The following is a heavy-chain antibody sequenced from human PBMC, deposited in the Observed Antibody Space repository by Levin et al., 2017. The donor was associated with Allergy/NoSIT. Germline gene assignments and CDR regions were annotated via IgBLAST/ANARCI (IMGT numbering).Heavy chain of an antibody. CDR3: ASGLGVDYYDSSAVDY. CDR1: GGSISSSSYY. J-gene: IGHJ4*02. CDR2: IYYSGST. Sequence: SQTLSLTCTVSGGSISSSSYYWGWIRQPPGKGLEWIGSIYYSGSTYYNPSLKSRVTISVDTSKNQFSLKLSSVTAADTAVYYCASGLGVDYYDSSAVDYWGQGTLVTVSS. D-gene: IGHD3-22*01. V-gene: IGHV4-39*01.